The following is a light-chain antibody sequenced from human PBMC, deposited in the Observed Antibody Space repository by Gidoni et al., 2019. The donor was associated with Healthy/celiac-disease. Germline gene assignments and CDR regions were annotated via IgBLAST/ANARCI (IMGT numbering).Light chain of an antibody. CDR1: QSISTY. J-gene: IGKJ1*01. CDR3: QQSYATPRT. CDR2: AAS. V-gene: IGKV1-39*01. Sequence: DIQMTQSPSSLPAAAGDRVTITCRASQSISTYLYWYQQKPGKAPQLLIYAASSLQSGVPSRFSGSGSGTDFTLTISSLQAEDVATYYCQQSYATPRTFGQGTKVEIK.